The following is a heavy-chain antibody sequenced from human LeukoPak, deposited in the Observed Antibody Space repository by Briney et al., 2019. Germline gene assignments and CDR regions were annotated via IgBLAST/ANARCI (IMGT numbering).Heavy chain of an antibody. V-gene: IGHV3-23*01. CDR1: GFTFSSYA. D-gene: IGHD2-8*01. Sequence: GGSLRLSCAASGFTFSSYAMSWVRQAPGKGLEWVSAISGSGGSTYYADSVKGRFTISRDNSKNTLYLQMNSLRAADTAVYYCASLIVLMVYAIREVDYWGQGTLVTVSS. CDR2: ISGSGGST. J-gene: IGHJ4*02. CDR3: ASLIVLMVYAIREVDY.